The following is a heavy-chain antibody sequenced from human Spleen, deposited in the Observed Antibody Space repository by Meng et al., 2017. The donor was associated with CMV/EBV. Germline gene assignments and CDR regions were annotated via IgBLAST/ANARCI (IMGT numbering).Heavy chain of an antibody. CDR3: AKVNGELPRRDPYRYFHP. D-gene: IGHD4-11*01. Sequence: FTFNNYAMSWVRQAPGKGLEWVSAISGSGGSTFYADSVKGRFTISRDNSKSTLYLQMNSLRAEDTAVYYCAKVNGELPRRDPYRYFHPWGQGTLVTVSS. V-gene: IGHV3-23*01. J-gene: IGHJ1*01. CDR1: FTFNNYA. CDR2: ISGSGGST.